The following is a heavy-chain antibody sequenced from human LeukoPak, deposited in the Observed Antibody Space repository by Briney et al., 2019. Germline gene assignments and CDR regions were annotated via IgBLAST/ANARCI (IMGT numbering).Heavy chain of an antibody. CDR1: GFTFSSYA. CDR3: ARDTDSGSYFDY. Sequence: GGSLRLSCAASGFTFSSYAMHWVRQAPGKGLEYVSAISSNGGSTYYANSVKGRFTISRDNSKNTLYLQMGSLRAEDMAVYYCARDTDSGSYFDYWGQGTLVTVSS. D-gene: IGHD1-26*01. J-gene: IGHJ4*02. CDR2: ISSNGGST. V-gene: IGHV3-64*01.